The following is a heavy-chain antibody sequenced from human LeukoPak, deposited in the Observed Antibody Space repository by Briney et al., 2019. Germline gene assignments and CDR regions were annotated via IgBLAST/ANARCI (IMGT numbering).Heavy chain of an antibody. CDR3: ARGRYSSSWYYYYYMDV. Sequence: SETLSLTCAVYGGSFSGYYWSWIRQPPGKGLEWIGEINHSGSTNYNPSLKSRVTISVDTSKHQFSLKLSPVTAAATAVYYCARGRYSSSWYYYYYMDVWGKGTTVTVSS. J-gene: IGHJ6*03. V-gene: IGHV4-34*01. CDR1: GGSFSGYY. D-gene: IGHD6-13*01. CDR2: INHSGST.